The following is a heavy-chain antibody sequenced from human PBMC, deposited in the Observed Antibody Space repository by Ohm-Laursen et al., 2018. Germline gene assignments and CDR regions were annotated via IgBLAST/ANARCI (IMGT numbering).Heavy chain of an antibody. V-gene: IGHV3-9*01. J-gene: IGHJ4*02. Sequence: SLRLSCAASGFTFDDYAMHWVRQAPGKGLEWVSGISWNSGSIGYADSVKGRFTISRDNAKNSLYLQMNSLRAEDTAVYYCARVGGGLLDYWGQGTLVTVSS. D-gene: IGHD3-10*01. CDR3: ARVGGGLLDY. CDR1: GFTFDDYA. CDR2: ISWNSGSI.